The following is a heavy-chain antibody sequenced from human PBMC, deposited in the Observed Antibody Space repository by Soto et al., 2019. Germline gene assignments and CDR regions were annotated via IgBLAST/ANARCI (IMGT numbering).Heavy chain of an antibody. V-gene: IGHV1-18*01. CDR1: CYTFTRYG. J-gene: IGHJ3*02. Sequence: GASVKVSWEASCYTFTRYGISWVRQAPGQRLEWMGWISAYNGNTNYAQKLQGRVTMTTDTSTSTAYMELRSLRSDDTAVYYCARGGYYDSSGWNHDAFDIWGQGTMVTVSS. CDR3: ARGGYYDSSGWNHDAFDI. D-gene: IGHD3-22*01. CDR2: ISAYNGNT.